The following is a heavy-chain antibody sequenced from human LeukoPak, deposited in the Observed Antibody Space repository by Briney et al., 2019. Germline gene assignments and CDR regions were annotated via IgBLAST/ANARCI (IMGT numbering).Heavy chain of an antibody. CDR1: GFTFTSIA. V-gene: IGHV3-23*01. J-gene: IGHJ6*02. Sequence: SGGSLRLSCAASGFTFTSIAMTWVRQAPGKGLEWVSTIRGTGDSTHYADSVKGRFTISRDNSKNTLYLQMNSLRAEDTAVYYCASGNSGSHYVEYYYGMDVWGQGTTVTVSS. CDR3: ASGNSGSHYVEYYYGMDV. CDR2: IRGTGDST. D-gene: IGHD1-26*01.